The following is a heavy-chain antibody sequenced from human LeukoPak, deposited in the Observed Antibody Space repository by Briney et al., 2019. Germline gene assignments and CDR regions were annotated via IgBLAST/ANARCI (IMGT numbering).Heavy chain of an antibody. CDR1: GPSIAEFS. D-gene: IGHD1-1*01. CDR2: ITGGGLNT. CDR3: VAISVSGTTFLDF. V-gene: IGHV3-43*02. J-gene: IGHJ4*02. Sequence: GPCLSPAWAVSGPSIAEFSLHCARQPRGKGRRWVSLITGGGLNTFYADSVKGRFTIFRDNSANSLYLHLTSLRTEDSALYYCVAISVSGTTFLDFWGQGTLVTVSS.